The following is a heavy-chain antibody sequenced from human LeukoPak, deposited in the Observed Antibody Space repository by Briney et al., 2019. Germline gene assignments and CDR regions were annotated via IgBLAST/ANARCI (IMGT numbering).Heavy chain of an antibody. V-gene: IGHV3-23*01. Sequence: GGSLRLSCTASGFTFNTYAMSWVRQAPGQGLNCLSAISGSGGSTYYADSVKGRFTISRDNSKNTLYLQIPGLRAEDTAVYYCAKGKGSSSSSIDWWGQGALVTVSS. J-gene: IGHJ4*02. CDR2: ISGSGGST. D-gene: IGHD2-15*01. CDR1: GFTFNTYA. CDR3: AKGKGSSSSSIDW.